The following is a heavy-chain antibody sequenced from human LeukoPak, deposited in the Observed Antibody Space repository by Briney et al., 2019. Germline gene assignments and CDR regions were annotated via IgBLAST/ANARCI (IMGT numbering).Heavy chain of an antibody. CDR3: ARDKTMVRVVSGDYYYGMDV. CDR2: IYYSGST. CDR1: GGSISSYY. V-gene: IGHV4-59*01. Sequence: PSETLSLTCTVSGGSISSYYWSWIRQPPGKGLEWIGYIYYSGSTNYNPSLKSRVTISVDTSKNQFSLKLSSVTAADTAVYYCARDKTMVRVVSGDYYYGMDVWGQGTTVTVSS. D-gene: IGHD3-10*01. J-gene: IGHJ6*02.